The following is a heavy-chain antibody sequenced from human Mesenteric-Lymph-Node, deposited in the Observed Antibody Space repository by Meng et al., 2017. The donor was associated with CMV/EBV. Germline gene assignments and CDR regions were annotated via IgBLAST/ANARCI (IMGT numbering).Heavy chain of an antibody. CDR1: GFTFSSYS. CDR3: AKDPVVVARRGVWYFDL. CDR2: ISGSGGST. D-gene: IGHD2-15*01. J-gene: IGHJ2*01. Sequence: GESLKISCAASGFTFSSYSMNWVRQAPGKGLEWVSAISGSGGSTYYADSVKGRFTISRDNSKNTLYLQMNSLRAEDTAVYYCAKDPVVVARRGVWYFDLWGRGTLVTVSS. V-gene: IGHV3-23*01.